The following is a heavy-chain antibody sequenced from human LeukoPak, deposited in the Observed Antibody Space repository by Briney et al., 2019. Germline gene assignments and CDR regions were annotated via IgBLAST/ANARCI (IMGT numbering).Heavy chain of an antibody. J-gene: IGHJ4*02. V-gene: IGHV4-39*01. D-gene: IGHD2-2*01. Sequence: SETLSLTCTVSGGSISSSSYYWGWIRQPPGKGLEWIGSIYYSGSTYYNPSLKSRVTISVDTSKNQFSLKLSSVTAADTAVYYCARWRTRYFDYWGQGTLVTVSS. CDR1: GGSISSSSYY. CDR2: IYYSGST. CDR3: ARWRTRYFDY.